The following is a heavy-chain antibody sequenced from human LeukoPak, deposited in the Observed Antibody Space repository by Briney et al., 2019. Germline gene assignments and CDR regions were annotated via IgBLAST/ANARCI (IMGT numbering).Heavy chain of an antibody. Sequence: PGGSLRLSCAASGFTFSNSAMNWVRQVPGKGLEWVSSIDYDSSHIYYAASVRGRFTISRDNARNSVYLQMNSLRVEDTAVYYCARDPLRYLRVGHYDYWGQGTLVAVSS. CDR3: ARDPLRYLRVGHYDY. V-gene: IGHV3-21*04. CDR1: GFTFSNSA. CDR2: IDYDSSHI. D-gene: IGHD3-9*01. J-gene: IGHJ4*02.